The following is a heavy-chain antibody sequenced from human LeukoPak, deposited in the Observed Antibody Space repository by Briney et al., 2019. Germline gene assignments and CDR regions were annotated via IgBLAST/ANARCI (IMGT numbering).Heavy chain of an antibody. J-gene: IGHJ4*02. CDR3: ARLLRWPNQRYFDY. CDR1: GGSISNSSYY. D-gene: IGHD4-23*01. V-gene: IGHV4-39*01. CDR2: IYYSGST. Sequence: PSETLSLTCTVSGGSISNSSYYWGWIRQPPGKGLEWIGSIYYSGSTYYNPSLKSRVTISVDTSKNQFSLKLSSVTAADTAVYYCARLLRWPNQRYFDYWGQGTLVTVSS.